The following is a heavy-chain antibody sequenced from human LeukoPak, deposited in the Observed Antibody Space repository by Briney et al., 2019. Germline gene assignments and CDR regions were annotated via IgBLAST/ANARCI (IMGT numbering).Heavy chain of an antibody. CDR2: IKQDGSEK. CDR1: GFTFSSYW. V-gene: IGHV3-7*01. J-gene: IGHJ5*02. CDR3: ASIVVVPAAIGRTNNWFDP. Sequence: AGSLRLSCAASGFTFSSYWMSWVRQAPGKGLEWVANIKQDGSEKYYVDSVKGRFTISRDNAKNSLYLQMNSLRAEDTAVYYCASIVVVPAAIGRTNNWFDPWGQGTLVTVSS. D-gene: IGHD2-2*02.